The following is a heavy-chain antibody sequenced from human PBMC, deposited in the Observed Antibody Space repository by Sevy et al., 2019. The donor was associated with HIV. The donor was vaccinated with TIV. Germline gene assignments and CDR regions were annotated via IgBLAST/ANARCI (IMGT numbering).Heavy chain of an antibody. J-gene: IGHJ4*02. D-gene: IGHD3-22*01. CDR2: IKQDGSEK. Sequence: GGSLRLSCAASGFTFSSYWMSWVRQAPGKGLEWVANIKQDGSEKYYLDSVKGRFTISRDNAKNSLYLQMNSLRAEDTAVYYCARDPSYYDSSGYYNGYFDYWGQGTLVTVSS. CDR1: GFTFSSYW. CDR3: ARDPSYYDSSGYYNGYFDY. V-gene: IGHV3-7*01.